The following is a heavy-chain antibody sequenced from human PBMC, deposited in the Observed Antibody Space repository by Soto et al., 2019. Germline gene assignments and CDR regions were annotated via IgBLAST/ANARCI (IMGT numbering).Heavy chain of an antibody. D-gene: IGHD3-3*01. CDR2: INESGGTT. CDR3: VKDRATIFGVIWKYGMDV. J-gene: IGHJ6*02. Sequence: EEQLLESGGGLVEPGGSLRLSCVASGFKFRSYGMAWVRQAPGKGLEWASDINESGGTTNYADSVRGRFAISRDNSRNTLDLLMNSLRPEDTAVYYCVKDRATIFGVIWKYGMDVWGQGTTVYVSS. CDR1: GFKFRSYG. V-gene: IGHV3-23*01.